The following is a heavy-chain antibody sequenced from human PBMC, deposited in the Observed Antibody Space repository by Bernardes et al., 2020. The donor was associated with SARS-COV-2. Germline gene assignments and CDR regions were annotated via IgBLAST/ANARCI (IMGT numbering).Heavy chain of an antibody. Sequence: AAVQGSCKASGYTFTGYYMHWVRQAPGQGLEWMGWINPNSGGTNYAQKFQGWVTMTRDTSISTAYMELSRLRSDDTAVYYCARGLVGATTWDFGYWGQGTLVTGSS. J-gene: IGHJ4*02. D-gene: IGHD1-26*01. CDR1: GYTFTGYY. V-gene: IGHV1-2*04. CDR3: ARGLVGATTWDFGY. CDR2: INPNSGGT.